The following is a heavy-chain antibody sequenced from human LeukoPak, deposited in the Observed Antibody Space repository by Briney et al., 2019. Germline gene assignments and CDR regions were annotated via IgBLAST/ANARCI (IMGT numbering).Heavy chain of an antibody. D-gene: IGHD6-19*01. J-gene: IGHJ4*02. CDR2: IYPGDSDT. V-gene: IGHV5-51*01. Sequence: GESLKFSCKGSGYSSTIYSIGWVRQMPGKGLEWMGIIYPGDSDTRYSPSFQGQVTISADKSISTAYLQWSSLKASDTAMYYCARAVAGWDYVDYWCQGTLVTVSS. CDR1: GYSSTIYS. CDR3: ARAVAGWDYVDY.